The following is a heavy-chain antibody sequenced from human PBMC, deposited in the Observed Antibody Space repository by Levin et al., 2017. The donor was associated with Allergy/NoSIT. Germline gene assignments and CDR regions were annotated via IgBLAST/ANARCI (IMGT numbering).Heavy chain of an antibody. CDR2: IYYSGST. J-gene: IGHJ6*02. Sequence: SETLSLTCTVSGGSISSSSYYWGWIRQPPGKGLEWIGSIYYSGSTYYNPSLKSRVTISVDTSKNQFSLKLSSVTAADTAVYYCARRVPEYSSGWGSGYYYYYYGMDVWGQGTTVTVSS. CDR1: GGSISSSSYY. D-gene: IGHD6-19*01. V-gene: IGHV4-39*01. CDR3: ARRVPEYSSGWGSGYYYYYYGMDV.